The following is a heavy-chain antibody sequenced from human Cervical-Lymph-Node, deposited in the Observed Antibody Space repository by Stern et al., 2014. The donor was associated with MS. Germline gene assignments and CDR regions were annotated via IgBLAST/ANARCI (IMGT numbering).Heavy chain of an antibody. CDR2: ITPIFGSA. CDR1: GDTFTDYA. J-gene: IGHJ6*01. Sequence: VHLVESGAEVKKPGSSVKVSCKASGDTFTDYAISWVRQAPGQGPEWMGGITPIFGSADYAQKFQGRLTITADRSTSTAYMDLSSLTSEDTAVYYCAREVGSLAMDVWGQGTTVIVSS. CDR3: AREVGSLAMDV. V-gene: IGHV1-69*06. D-gene: IGHD1-1*01.